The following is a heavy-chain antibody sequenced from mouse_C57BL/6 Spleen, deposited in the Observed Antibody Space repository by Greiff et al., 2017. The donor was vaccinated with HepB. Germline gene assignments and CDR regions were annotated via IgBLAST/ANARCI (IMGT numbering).Heavy chain of an antibody. V-gene: IGHV1-50*01. Sequence: QVQLKQPGAELVKPGASVKLSCKASGYTFTSYWMQWVKQRPGQGLEWIGEIDPSDSYTNYNQKFKGKATLTVDTSSSTAYMQLSSLTSEDSAVYYCAKYYYGSYFDYWGQGTTLTVSS. D-gene: IGHD1-1*01. J-gene: IGHJ2*01. CDR3: AKYYYGSYFDY. CDR1: GYTFTSYW. CDR2: IDPSDSYT.